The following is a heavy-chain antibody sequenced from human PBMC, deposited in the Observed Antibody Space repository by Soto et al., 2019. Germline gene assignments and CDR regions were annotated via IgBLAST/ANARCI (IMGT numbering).Heavy chain of an antibody. V-gene: IGHV3-33*01. J-gene: IGHJ5*02. CDR2: IWFDGSNK. Sequence: QVQLVESGGGVVQPETSLRLSCSASGFTFTDYGMQWIRQAPGKGLEWVAGIWFDGSNKYYADSVKGRFTISRDNSKNTFHLEMNSLRGDDTAVYYCWRDYTCCSGTSYGHNLFGPWGQGTLVSVSS. CDR3: WRDYTCCSGTSYGHNLFGP. CDR1: GFTFTDYG. D-gene: IGHD3-10*02.